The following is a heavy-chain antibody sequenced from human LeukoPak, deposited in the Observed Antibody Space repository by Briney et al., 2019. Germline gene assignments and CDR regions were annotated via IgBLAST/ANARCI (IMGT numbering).Heavy chain of an antibody. D-gene: IGHD2-15*01. V-gene: IGHV1-18*01. CDR1: GYTFTNYG. CDR3: ARVGYCSGGSCYSEDFSC. CDR2: ISVYNGNT. J-gene: IGHJ4*02. Sequence: ASVKVSCKASGYTFTNYGIRWVRQAPGQGLEWMGWISVYNGNTNYAQKLQGRVTMTTDTSTSTAYMELRSLRSDDTAVYYCARVGYCSGGSCYSEDFSCWGQGTLVSVSS.